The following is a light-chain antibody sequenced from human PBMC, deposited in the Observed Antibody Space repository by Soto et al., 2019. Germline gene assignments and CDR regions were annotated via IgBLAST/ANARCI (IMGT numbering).Light chain of an antibody. CDR2: GAS. J-gene: IGKJ2*01. V-gene: IGKV3-15*01. CDR1: QSVGSN. Sequence: EIVLTQSPATLSVSPGERATLSCRASQSVGSNLAWYQQKPGQAPRLLIYGASTRATGLPARFSGSGSGTEFSLTISSLQSEDFAVYYCQQYNTWPPRYTFGQGTKLEMK. CDR3: QQYNTWPPRYT.